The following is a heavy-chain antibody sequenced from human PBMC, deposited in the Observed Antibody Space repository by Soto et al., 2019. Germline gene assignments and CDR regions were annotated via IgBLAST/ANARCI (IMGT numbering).Heavy chain of an antibody. CDR1: GYPFASYD. D-gene: IGHD6-19*01. J-gene: IGHJ4*02. Sequence: XSVKVSCKASGYPFASYDINWVRQATGQGLEWMGWMNPNSGNTGYAQKFQGRVTMTRNTSISTAYMELSSLRSEDTAVYYCASYNPWLVSPSFDYWGQGTLVTVSS. V-gene: IGHV1-8*01. CDR3: ASYNPWLVSPSFDY. CDR2: MNPNSGNT.